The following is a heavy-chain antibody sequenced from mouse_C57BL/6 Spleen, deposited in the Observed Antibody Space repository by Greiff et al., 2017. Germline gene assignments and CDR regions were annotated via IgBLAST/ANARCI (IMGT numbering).Heavy chain of an antibody. CDR3: ARYGELGLAWFAY. D-gene: IGHD4-1*01. CDR2: INPSNGGT. J-gene: IGHJ3*01. CDR1: GYTFTSYW. Sequence: QVQLQQPGTELVKPGASVKLSCKASGYTFTSYWMHWVKQRPGQGLEWIGNINPSNGGTNYNEKFKGKATLTVDKSSSTAYMQLSSLTSEDSAVYYCARYGELGLAWFAYWGQGTLVTVSA. V-gene: IGHV1-53*01.